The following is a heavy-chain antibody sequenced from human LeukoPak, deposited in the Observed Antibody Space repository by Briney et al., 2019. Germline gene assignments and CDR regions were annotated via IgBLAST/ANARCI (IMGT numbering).Heavy chain of an antibody. Sequence: GGSLRLSCAASGFTFSSYAMHWVRQAPGKGLEWVAVIWYDGSNKYYGDSVKGRFTISRDSSKNTLYLQMNSLRAEDTAVYYCARDRTSSDYDVGDYWGQGTLVTVSS. D-gene: IGHD5-12*01. J-gene: IGHJ4*02. CDR1: GFTFSSYA. V-gene: IGHV3-33*01. CDR2: IWYDGSNK. CDR3: ARDRTSSDYDVGDY.